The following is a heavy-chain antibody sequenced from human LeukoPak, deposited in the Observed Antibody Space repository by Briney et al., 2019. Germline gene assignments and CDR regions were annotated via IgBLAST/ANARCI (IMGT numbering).Heavy chain of an antibody. J-gene: IGHJ4*02. CDR3: ARARKSNPDY. CDR1: GFTFSSCE. CDR2: ISSSGSTI. V-gene: IGHV3-48*03. D-gene: IGHD1-14*01. Sequence: PGGSLRLSCAASGFTFSSCEMNWVRQAPGKGLEWVSYISSSGSTIYYADSVKGRFTISRDNAKNSLYLQMNSLRAEDTAVYYCARARKSNPDYWGQGTLVTVSS.